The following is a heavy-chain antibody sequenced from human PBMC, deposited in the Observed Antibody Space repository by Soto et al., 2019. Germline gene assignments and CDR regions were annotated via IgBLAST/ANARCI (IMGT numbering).Heavy chain of an antibody. J-gene: IGHJ4*02. D-gene: IGHD2-15*01. Sequence: SETLSLTCAVYGGSFSGYQWSWIRQTPGKGLEWIGEINDSGNINFNPSLKSRVTILLDTPKNQFSLKLSSVTAADTAVYYCARPMGEYCSGGSCYFSYWGQGTLVTVSS. V-gene: IGHV4-34*01. CDR1: GGSFSGYQ. CDR2: INDSGNI. CDR3: ARPMGEYCSGGSCYFSY.